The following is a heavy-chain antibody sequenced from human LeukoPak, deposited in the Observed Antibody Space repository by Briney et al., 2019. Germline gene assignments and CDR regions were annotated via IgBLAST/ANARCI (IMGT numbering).Heavy chain of an antibody. CDR1: GFNFITAA. D-gene: IGHD5-24*01. CDR3: VKDIQLST. V-gene: IGHV3-23*01. J-gene: IGHJ3*01. CDR2: IGSSGGST. Sequence: GGSLRLSCAASGFNFITAAMTWVRQAPGKGLEWVSLIGSSGGSTYYADSVKGRFTISRDNSNHTMSLQMNSLRVEDTAIYYCVKDIQLSTWGLGTMVTVSS.